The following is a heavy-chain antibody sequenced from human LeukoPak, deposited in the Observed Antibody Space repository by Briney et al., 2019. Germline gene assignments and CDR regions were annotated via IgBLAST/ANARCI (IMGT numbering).Heavy chain of an antibody. CDR3: ARGSQSLGGDYAETQDGGNFDY. D-gene: IGHD4-17*01. Sequence: ASVKVSCKASGGTFSSYAISWVRQAPGQGLEWMGGIIPIFGTANYAQKFQGRVTITADESTSTAYMELSSLRSEDTAVYYCARGSQSLGGDYAETQDGGNFDYWGQGTLVTVSS. CDR2: IIPIFGTA. V-gene: IGHV1-69*13. J-gene: IGHJ4*02. CDR1: GGTFSSYA.